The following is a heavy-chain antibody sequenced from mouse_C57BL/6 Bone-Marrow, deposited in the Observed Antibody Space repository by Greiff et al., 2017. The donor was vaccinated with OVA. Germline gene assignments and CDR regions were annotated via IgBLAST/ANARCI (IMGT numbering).Heavy chain of an antibody. Sequence: QVQLQQPGAELVKPGASVKMSCKASGYTFTSYWITWAKQRPGQGLEWIGDIYPGSGSTNYNEKFKSKATLTVDTSSSTAYMQLSSLTSEDSAVYYCARLGIYDGYSAWFAYWGQGTLVTVSA. J-gene: IGHJ3*01. D-gene: IGHD2-3*01. V-gene: IGHV1-55*01. CDR1: GYTFTSYW. CDR2: IYPGSGST. CDR3: ARLGIYDGYSAWFAY.